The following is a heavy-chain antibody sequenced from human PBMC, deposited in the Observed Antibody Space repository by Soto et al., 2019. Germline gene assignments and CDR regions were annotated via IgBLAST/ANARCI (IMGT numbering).Heavy chain of an antibody. V-gene: IGHV4-59*01. CDR1: GVPISSYF. D-gene: IGHD3-16*02. CDR2: TYHRGST. J-gene: IGHJ4*02. Sequence: SETLSLTCSVSGVPISSYFWSWIRQPPGRGLEWIGYTYHRGSTNYSPSLKSRVAISLDTSENQFSLKVSSVTAADTAVYYCARIGGYHGPLDYWGQGTPVTSPQ. CDR3: ARIGGYHGPLDY.